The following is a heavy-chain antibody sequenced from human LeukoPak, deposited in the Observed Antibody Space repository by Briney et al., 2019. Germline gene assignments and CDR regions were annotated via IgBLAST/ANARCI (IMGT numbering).Heavy chain of an antibody. J-gene: IGHJ5*02. Sequence: SVKVSCKASGGTFSSYAISWVRQAPGQGLEWMGGIIPIFGTANYARKFQGRVTITADESTSTAYMELSSLRSEDTAVYYCARDAWFGELSPPGYNWFDPWGQGTLVTVSS. V-gene: IGHV1-69*01. CDR1: GGTFSSYA. CDR2: IIPIFGTA. D-gene: IGHD3-10*01. CDR3: ARDAWFGELSPPGYNWFDP.